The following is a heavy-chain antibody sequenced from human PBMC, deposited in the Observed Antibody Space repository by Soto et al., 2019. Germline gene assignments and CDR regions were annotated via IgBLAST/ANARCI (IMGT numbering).Heavy chain of an antibody. CDR2: IYTRGST. J-gene: IGHJ6*01. D-gene: IGHD2-2*01. Sequence: SETLSLTCTVSGGSSSSYYWSWIRQPAGEGLEWIGRIYTRGSTNYNPSLKRRVTMALDTSKTQFSLKLTSVSAAETALYYCARGNCSSPNCYSFSGYYSMVVRGQGTTVTVSS. V-gene: IGHV4-4*07. CDR3: ARGNCSSPNCYSFSGYYSMVV. CDR1: GGSSSSYY.